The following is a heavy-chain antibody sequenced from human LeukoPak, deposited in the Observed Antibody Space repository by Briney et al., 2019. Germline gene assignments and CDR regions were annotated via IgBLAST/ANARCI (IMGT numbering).Heavy chain of an antibody. CDR2: ISSSSSYI. D-gene: IGHD6-19*01. J-gene: IGHJ5*02. CDR3: ARDPMYNSGWYPS. V-gene: IGHV3-21*01. CDR1: GFTFRTYA. Sequence: PGGSLRLSCAASGFTFRTYAMHWVRQAPGKGLEWVSSISSSSSYIYYADSVKGRFTISRDNAKNSLYLQMNSLRAEDTAVYYCARDPMYNSGWYPSWGQGTLVTVSS.